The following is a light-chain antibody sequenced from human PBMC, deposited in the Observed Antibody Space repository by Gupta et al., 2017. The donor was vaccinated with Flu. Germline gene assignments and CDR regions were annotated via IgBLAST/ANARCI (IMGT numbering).Light chain of an antibody. CDR2: GAS. CDR3: QKYNGDYRP. CDR1: QGIANY. V-gene: IGKV1-27*01. Sequence: GDRVTITCRATQGIANYLAWYQQKPGKAPELLIYGASTLRSGVPSRFSGSGSGTDFTLAISSLQPEDVATYYCQKYNGDYRPFGQGTKVEIK. J-gene: IGKJ1*01.